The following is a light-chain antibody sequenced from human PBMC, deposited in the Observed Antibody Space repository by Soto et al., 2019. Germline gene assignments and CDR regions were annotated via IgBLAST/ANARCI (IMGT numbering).Light chain of an antibody. CDR3: QSYDSSLSGWV. CDR1: SSNIGAGYD. CDR2: ANN. Sequence: QSVLTQPPSVSGAPGQRVTISCTGSSSNIGAGYDVHWYQQLPGTAPKLLIYANNNRPSGVPDRFSGSKSGTSASLAITGLQAEDEADYYCQSYDSSLSGWVFGPGTQLTVL. V-gene: IGLV1-40*01. J-gene: IGLJ1*01.